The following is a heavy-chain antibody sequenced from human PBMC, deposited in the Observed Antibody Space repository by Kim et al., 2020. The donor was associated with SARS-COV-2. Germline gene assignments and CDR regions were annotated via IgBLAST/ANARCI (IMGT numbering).Heavy chain of an antibody. V-gene: IGHV7-4-1*02. CDR2: INTNTGNP. CDR1: GYTFTSYA. J-gene: IGHJ6*02. D-gene: IGHD6-19*01. Sequence: ASVKVSCKASGYTFTSYAMNWVRQAPGQGLEWMGWINTNTGNPTYAQGFTGRFVFSLDTSVSTAYLQISSLKAEDTAVYYCARETEQWLAYYYYYGMDVWGQGTTVTVSS. CDR3: ARETEQWLAYYYYYGMDV.